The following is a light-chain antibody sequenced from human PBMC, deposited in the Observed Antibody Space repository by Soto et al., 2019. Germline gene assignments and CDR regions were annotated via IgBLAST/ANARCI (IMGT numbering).Light chain of an antibody. V-gene: IGKV1-27*01. J-gene: IGKJ4*01. CDR1: QSISSY. CDR2: AAS. CDR3: QKYNRAPLT. Sequence: DIQMTQSPSSLSASLLYRVTIIFRSSQSISSYLNWYQQKPGKVPQLLISAASTLQSGVPSRFSGSGSGTDFTLTINSLQPEDVAIYFCQKYNRAPLTFGGGTKG.